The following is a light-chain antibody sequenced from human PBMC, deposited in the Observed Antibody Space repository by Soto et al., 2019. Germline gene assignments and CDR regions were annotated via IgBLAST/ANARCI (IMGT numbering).Light chain of an antibody. J-gene: IGKJ1*01. CDR1: QSVRSSY. Sequence: VLTQSPGTLSLSPGQRATLSCRASQSVRSSYLAWYQHRPGQAPRLLIYGASSRATDIPDRFSGSGSGTDFTLTISRLEPEDFAVYYCQQFGGSPPWTFGQGTKVDIK. V-gene: IGKV3-20*01. CDR3: QQFGGSPPWT. CDR2: GAS.